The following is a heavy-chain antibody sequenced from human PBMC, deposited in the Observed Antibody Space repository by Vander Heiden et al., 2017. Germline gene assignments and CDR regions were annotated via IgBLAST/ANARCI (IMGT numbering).Heavy chain of an antibody. D-gene: IGHD2-2*01. CDR3: VRDRFVAVPTAAQHYYGMDV. CDR1: GGSISSYF. V-gene: IGHV4-59*01. CDR2: IDNSGST. Sequence: QLQLQESGPGLVKPSETLSLTCPVSGGSISSYFWSWIRQPPGKGLEWIGYIDNSGSTDYNPSLKSRVTISRDTSKNQVSLKLNAVTAADTAVYYCVRDRFVAVPTAAQHYYGMDVWGQGTTVTVSS. J-gene: IGHJ6*02.